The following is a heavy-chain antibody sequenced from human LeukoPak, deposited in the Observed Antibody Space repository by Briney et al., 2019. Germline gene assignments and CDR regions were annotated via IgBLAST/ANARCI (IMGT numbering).Heavy chain of an antibody. Sequence: ASVKVSCKASGYTFTGYYMHWVRQAPGQGLEWMGWINPNSGGTNYAQKFQGRVTMTRDTSISTAYTELSRLRSDDTAVYYCARDLYYDSSGYDYWGQGTLVTVPS. CDR3: ARDLYYDSSGYDY. CDR2: INPNSGGT. V-gene: IGHV1-2*02. J-gene: IGHJ4*02. D-gene: IGHD3-22*01. CDR1: GYTFTGYY.